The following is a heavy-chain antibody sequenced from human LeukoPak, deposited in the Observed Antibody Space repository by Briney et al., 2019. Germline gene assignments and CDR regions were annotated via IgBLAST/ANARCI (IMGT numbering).Heavy chain of an antibody. CDR3: AKDYGDYTTTLDAFDI. Sequence: GGSLRLSCAASGFSFSSYGMHWVRQAPGKGLEWVAFIRYDGTNKYYADSVKGRFTISRDNSKNTLYLQMNSLRAEDTAVYYCAKDYGDYTTTLDAFDIWGQGTMVTVSS. CDR1: GFSFSSYG. V-gene: IGHV3-30*02. CDR2: IRYDGTNK. D-gene: IGHD4-17*01. J-gene: IGHJ3*02.